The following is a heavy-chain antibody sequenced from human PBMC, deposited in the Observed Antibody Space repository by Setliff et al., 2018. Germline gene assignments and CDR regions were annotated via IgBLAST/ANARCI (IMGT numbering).Heavy chain of an antibody. Sequence: PGGSLRLSCAASGFTFSSDPMNWVRQAPGKGLEWVAFIRYDGSNKYYADSVKGRFTISGDNSKNTLYLQMNSLRAEDTAVYYCAKDGVYSSSWYRALTSRAGFDYWGQGTLVTVSS. V-gene: IGHV3-30*02. CDR1: GFTFSSDP. J-gene: IGHJ4*02. D-gene: IGHD6-13*01. CDR3: AKDGVYSSSWYRALTSRAGFDY. CDR2: IRYDGSNK.